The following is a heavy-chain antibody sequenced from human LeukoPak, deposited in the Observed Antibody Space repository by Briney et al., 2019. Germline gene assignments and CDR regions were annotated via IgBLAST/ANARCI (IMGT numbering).Heavy chain of an antibody. V-gene: IGHV1-69*04. CDR1: GGTFSSYA. CDR2: IIPILGIA. CDR3: AKDGEVVVAATGNFDY. Sequence: ASVKVSCKASGGTFSSYAISWVRQAPGQGLEWMGRIIPILGIANYAQKFQGRVTITADKSTSTAYMELSSLRSEDTAVYYCAKDGEVVVAATGNFDYWGQGTLVTVSS. D-gene: IGHD2-15*01. J-gene: IGHJ4*02.